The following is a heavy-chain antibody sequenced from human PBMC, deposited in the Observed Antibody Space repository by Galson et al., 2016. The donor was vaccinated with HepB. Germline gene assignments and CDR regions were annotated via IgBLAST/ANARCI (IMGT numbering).Heavy chain of an antibody. CDR2: FDTEDAEI. CDR3: ATDGGDTYSNWFDR. V-gene: IGHV1-24*01. D-gene: IGHD2-21*01. Sequence: SVKVSCKVSGYTFIELSMHWVRQAPGKGLEWMGSFDTEDAEIIYAQKFQGRVTMTEDTSTGIAYMELSGLRSDDTAVYYCATDGGDTYSNWFDRWGQGTLVTVSS. J-gene: IGHJ5*02. CDR1: GYTFIELS.